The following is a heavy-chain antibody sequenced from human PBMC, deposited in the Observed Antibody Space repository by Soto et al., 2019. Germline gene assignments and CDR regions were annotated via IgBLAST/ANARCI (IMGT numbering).Heavy chain of an antibody. Sequence: QVQLQESGPRLVKPSGTLSLICVVSSGSISSNWRSWVRQPPGKGLEWIGEIYHSGSTNYNPSLNSRVTISVDKSKNHFSLDLSSVTAADTAVYYCSSQTYSYAWHHWGQGIQVTVSS. CDR1: SGSISSNW. V-gene: IGHV4-4*02. J-gene: IGHJ5*02. CDR2: IYHSGST. D-gene: IGHD5-18*01. CDR3: SSQTYSYAWHH.